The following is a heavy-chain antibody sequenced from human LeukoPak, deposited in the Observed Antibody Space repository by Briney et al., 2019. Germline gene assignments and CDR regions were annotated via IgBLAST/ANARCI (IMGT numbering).Heavy chain of an antibody. D-gene: IGHD3-22*01. CDR1: GFTFSTYG. Sequence: PGGSLRLSCAASGFTFSTYGMSWVRQAPGKGLEWVSSISGIGGRTYYADSVKGRFTVSRDNSRNTVFLQMNSLRAEDTAVYYCAKDRTLYYYYDDSDFDSFDYWGQGTLVTVSS. J-gene: IGHJ4*02. CDR2: ISGIGGRT. V-gene: IGHV3-23*01. CDR3: AKDRTLYYYYDDSDFDSFDY.